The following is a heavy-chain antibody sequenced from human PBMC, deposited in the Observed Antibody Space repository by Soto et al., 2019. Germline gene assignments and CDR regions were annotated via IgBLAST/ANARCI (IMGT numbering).Heavy chain of an antibody. D-gene: IGHD2-15*01. V-gene: IGHV4-34*01. J-gene: IGHJ6*02. Sequence: SETLSLTCAVYGDSFSGYYWTWIRQPPGKGLEWIGEINHRGTTNYNPSLQSRVTISEDTSKNQFSLELSFLTAADTAMYYCARGLSCSGGSCYRGRAGYYYYGLAVWGQGTAVTVSS. CDR1: GDSFSGYY. CDR3: ARGLSCSGGSCYRGRAGYYYYGLAV. CDR2: INHRGTT.